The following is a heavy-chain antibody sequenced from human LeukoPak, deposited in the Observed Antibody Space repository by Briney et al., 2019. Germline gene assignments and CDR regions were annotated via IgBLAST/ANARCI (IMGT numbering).Heavy chain of an antibody. CDR3: AAFKQWLVVLDF. CDR2: IYYSGST. J-gene: IGHJ4*02. CDR1: GGSISSYY. D-gene: IGHD6-19*01. Sequence: SETLSLTCTVSGGSISSYYWSWIRQPPGKGLEWIGYIYYSGSTNYNPSLKSRVTISVDTSKNQFSLKLTSVSAADTAVYYCAAFKQWLVVLDFWGQGTLVTVSS. V-gene: IGHV4-59*08.